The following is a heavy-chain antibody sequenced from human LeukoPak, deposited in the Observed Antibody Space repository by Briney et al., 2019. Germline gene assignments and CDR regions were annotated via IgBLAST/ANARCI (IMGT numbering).Heavy chain of an antibody. D-gene: IGHD6-13*01. CDR1: GGSISNYY. V-gene: IGHV4-59*01. J-gene: IGHJ1*01. CDR2: IYYSGTT. Sequence: SETLSLTCTVSGGSISNYYWSWIRQPPGEGLEWIGYIYYSGTTGYNPSLKSRVTISLDTSKNQFSLKLSSVTAAGTAMYYCAGGIAAAGTLWFFQHWGQGTLVTVSS. CDR3: AGGIAAAGTLWFFQH.